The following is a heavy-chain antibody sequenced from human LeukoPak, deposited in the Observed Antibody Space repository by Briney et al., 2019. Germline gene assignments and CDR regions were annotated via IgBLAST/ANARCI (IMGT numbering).Heavy chain of an antibody. D-gene: IGHD6-19*01. CDR3: ARGGSGWLSQGDY. CDR1: GGSISNYY. CDR2: IYYSGST. J-gene: IGHJ4*02. V-gene: IGHV4-59*01. Sequence: SETLSLTCTVSGGSISNYYWSWIRQPPGKGLEWIGYIYYSGSTNYNPSLESRVTISVGTSKNQFSLKLTSVTAADTAVYYCARGGSGWLSQGDYWGQGTLVTVSS.